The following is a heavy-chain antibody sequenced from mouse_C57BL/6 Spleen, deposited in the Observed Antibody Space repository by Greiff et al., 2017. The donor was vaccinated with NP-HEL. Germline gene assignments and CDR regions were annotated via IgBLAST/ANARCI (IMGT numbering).Heavy chain of an antibody. D-gene: IGHD5-1*01. CDR2: IYPGDGDT. Sequence: VKLMESGPELVKPGASVKISCKASGYAFSSSWMNWVKQRPGKGLEWIGRIYPGDGDTNYNGKFKGKATLTADKSSSTAYMQLSSLTSEDSAVYFCATGSRYFVVWGTGTTVTVSS. CDR3: ATGSRYFVV. J-gene: IGHJ1*03. V-gene: IGHV1-82*01. CDR1: GYAFSSSW.